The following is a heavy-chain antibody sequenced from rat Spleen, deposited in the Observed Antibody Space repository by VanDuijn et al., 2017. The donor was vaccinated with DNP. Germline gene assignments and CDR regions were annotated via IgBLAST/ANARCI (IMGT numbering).Heavy chain of an antibody. Sequence: QVQLTESGPGLVQPSETLSLTCTVSGFSLTGYSVYWVRQPSGKGLEWMGVIWNNGGTRYNSVLKSRLSITKDTSKSQVFLKMHSLHIEDTATYYCTRDSEISMYTTTRFDYWGQGVMVTVSS. J-gene: IGHJ2*01. CDR2: IWNNGGT. D-gene: IGHD1-6*01. CDR3: TRDSEISMYTTTRFDY. V-gene: IGHV2-8*01. CDR1: GFSLTGYS.